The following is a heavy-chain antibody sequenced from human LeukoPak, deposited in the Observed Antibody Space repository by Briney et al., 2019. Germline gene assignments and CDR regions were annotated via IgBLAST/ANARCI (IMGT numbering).Heavy chain of an antibody. CDR1: GFTVSSKY. V-gene: IGHV3-66*01. CDR2: IYSGGST. D-gene: IGHD4-23*01. J-gene: IGHJ4*02. Sequence: GGSLRLSCAASGFTVSSKYMSWVRQAPGKGLEWVSVIYSGGSTYYADSVKGRFTISRDNSKNTVYLQMNSLRAEDTAVYYCARDNGGNSPNFWGQGTLVTVSS. CDR3: ARDNGGNSPNF.